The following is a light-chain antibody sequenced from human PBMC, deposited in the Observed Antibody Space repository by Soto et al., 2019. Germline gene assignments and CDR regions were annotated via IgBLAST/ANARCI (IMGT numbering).Light chain of an antibody. CDR3: QQGHSGVT. V-gene: IGKV1-39*01. CDR2: GAS. CDR1: QNIRNY. J-gene: IGKJ4*01. Sequence: DMQITQSPSSLSASVGDRVTITCRASQNIRNYLNWYQQKSVKAPKLLIYGASTLQRGVPSRFRGSGSGTDFTLAISSLESEDFATYYCQQGHSGVTFGGGTKVDTK.